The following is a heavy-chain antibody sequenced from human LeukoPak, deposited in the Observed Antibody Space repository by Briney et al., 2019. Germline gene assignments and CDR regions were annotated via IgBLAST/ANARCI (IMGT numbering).Heavy chain of an antibody. Sequence: AGGSLRLSCAASGFTFSSYVMSWVRQAPGKGLEWVSLISGSGGSTYYADSVKGRFTISRDNSKNTLYLQMNSLRADDTAVYYCAYDSSGYYFDYWGQGTLVTVSS. CDR3: AYDSSGYYFDY. J-gene: IGHJ4*02. D-gene: IGHD3-22*01. CDR2: ISGSGGST. V-gene: IGHV3-23*01. CDR1: GFTFSSYV.